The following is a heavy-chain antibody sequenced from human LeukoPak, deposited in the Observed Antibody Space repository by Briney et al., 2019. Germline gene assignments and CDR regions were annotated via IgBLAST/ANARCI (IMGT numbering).Heavy chain of an antibody. CDR3: ARGTSEYYDILTGYQPVIPFDY. V-gene: IGHV4-34*01. Sequence: PSETLSLTCAVYGGSFSGYYWSWIRQPPGKGLEWIGEINHSGSTNYNPSLKSRVTISVDTSKNQFSLKLSSVTAADTAVYYCARGTSEYYDILTGYQPVIPFDYWGQGTLVTVSS. CDR2: INHSGST. J-gene: IGHJ4*02. CDR1: GGSFSGYY. D-gene: IGHD3-9*01.